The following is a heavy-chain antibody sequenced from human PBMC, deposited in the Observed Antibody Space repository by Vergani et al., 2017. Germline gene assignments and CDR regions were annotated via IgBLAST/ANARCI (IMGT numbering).Heavy chain of an antibody. V-gene: IGHV3-30*03. CDR1: GFTFSSYG. CDR3: ARRRPQGYVDY. CDR2: ISYDGSNK. Sequence: QVQLVESGGGVVQPGRSLRLSCAASGFTFSSYGMHWVRQAPGKGLEWVAVISYDGSNKYYADSVKGRFTISRDNSKNTLYLQMNSLRAEDTAVYYCARRRPQGYVDYWGQGTLVTVSS. J-gene: IGHJ4*02.